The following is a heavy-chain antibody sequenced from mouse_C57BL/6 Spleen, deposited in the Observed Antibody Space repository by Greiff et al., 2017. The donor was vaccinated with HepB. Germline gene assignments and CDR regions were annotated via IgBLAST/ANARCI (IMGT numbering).Heavy chain of an antibody. Sequence: QVQLKESGAELVRPGASVTLSCKASGYTFTDYEMHWVKQTPVHGLEWIGAIDPETGGTAYNQKFKGKAILTADKSSSTAYMELRSLTSEDSAVYYCTRSGAYSNYEAYYYAMDYWGQGTSVTVSS. V-gene: IGHV1-15*01. CDR1: GYTFTDYE. CDR3: TRSGAYSNYEAYYYAMDY. D-gene: IGHD2-5*01. CDR2: IDPETGGT. J-gene: IGHJ4*01.